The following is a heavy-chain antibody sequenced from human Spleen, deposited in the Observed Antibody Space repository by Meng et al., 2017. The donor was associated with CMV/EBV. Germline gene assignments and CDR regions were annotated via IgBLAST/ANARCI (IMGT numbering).Heavy chain of an antibody. V-gene: IGHV4-61*02. CDR1: GGSISRGSYY. Sequence: VQLQESVPVLVKPSPTRSLTRTVSGGSISRGSYYWSWIRQPAGKGLEWIGRIYTSGSTNYNPSLKSRVTISVDTSKNQFSLKLSSVTAADTAVYYCARAHYGSGKYFNYWGQGALVTVSS. J-gene: IGHJ4*02. CDR3: ARAHYGSGKYFNY. D-gene: IGHD3-10*01. CDR2: IYTSGST.